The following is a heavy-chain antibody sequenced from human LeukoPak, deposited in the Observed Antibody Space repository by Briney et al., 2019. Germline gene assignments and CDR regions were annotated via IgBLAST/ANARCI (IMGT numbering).Heavy chain of an antibody. Sequence: ASVKVSCKASGYTFTSYGISWVRQAPGQGLEWMGRIIPILGIANYAQKFQGRVTITADKSTSTAYMELSSLRSEDTAVYYCARDFREVVVAGGDYWGQGTLVTVSS. CDR3: ARDFREVVVAGGDY. CDR1: GYTFTSYG. V-gene: IGHV1-69*04. CDR2: IIPILGIA. J-gene: IGHJ4*02. D-gene: IGHD3-22*01.